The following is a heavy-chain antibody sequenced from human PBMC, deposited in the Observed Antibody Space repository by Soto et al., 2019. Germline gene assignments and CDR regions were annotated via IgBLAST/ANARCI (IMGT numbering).Heavy chain of an antibody. CDR2: ISSSSSYI. D-gene: IGHD2-21*02. CDR1: GFTFSSYS. Sequence: GGSLRLSCAASGFTFSSYSMNWVRQAPGKGLEWVSSISSSSSYIYYADSVKCRFTISRDNAKNSLYLQMNSLRAEDTAVYYCARDVRYCGGDCYSPDAFDIWGQGTMVTVSS. V-gene: IGHV3-21*01. J-gene: IGHJ3*02. CDR3: ARDVRYCGGDCYSPDAFDI.